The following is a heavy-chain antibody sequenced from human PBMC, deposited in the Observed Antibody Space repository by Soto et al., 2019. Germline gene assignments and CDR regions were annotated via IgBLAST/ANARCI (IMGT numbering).Heavy chain of an antibody. Sequence: ASVKVSCKASGGTFSSYAISWVRQAPGQGLEWMGGIIPIFGTANYAQKFQGRVTITADESTSTAYMELSSLRSEDTAVYYCAREVTIFGVVPYYEYGLEVWGQGTTDTVSS. CDR2: IIPIFGTA. CDR3: AREVTIFGVVPYYEYGLEV. V-gene: IGHV1-69*13. CDR1: GGTFSSYA. D-gene: IGHD3-3*01. J-gene: IGHJ6*01.